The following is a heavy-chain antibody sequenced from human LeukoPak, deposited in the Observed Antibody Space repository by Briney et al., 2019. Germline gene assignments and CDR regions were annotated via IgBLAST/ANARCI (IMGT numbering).Heavy chain of an antibody. CDR1: GFTFSSYS. D-gene: IGHD2-2*01. CDR2: ISSSSSYI. J-gene: IGHJ4*02. CDR3: AKESCSSRCNFDY. V-gene: IGHV3-21*04. Sequence: PGGSLRLSCAASGFTFSSYSMNWVRQAPGKGLEWVSSISSSSSYIYYADSVKGRFTISRDNAKNSLYLQMNSLRAEDTAVYYCAKESCSSRCNFDYWGQGTLVTVSS.